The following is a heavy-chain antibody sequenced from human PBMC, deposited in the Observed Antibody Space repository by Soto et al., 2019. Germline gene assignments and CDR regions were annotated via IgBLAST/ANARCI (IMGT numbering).Heavy chain of an antibody. J-gene: IGHJ4*02. V-gene: IGHV1-18*04. CDR1: GYTFINDG. CDR2: INTYSDRT. Sequence: ASVKVSCKASGYTFINDGISWVRQAPGQGLEWLGWINTYSDRTNYAQEFQGRVSMTTEKSTSTVYMELRSLRSGDTALYYCARDYTGRGYFDHWGQGSLVTVSS. CDR3: ARDYTGRGYFDH. D-gene: IGHD2-8*02.